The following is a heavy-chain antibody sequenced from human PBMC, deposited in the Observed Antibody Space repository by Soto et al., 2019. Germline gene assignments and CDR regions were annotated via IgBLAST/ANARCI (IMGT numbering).Heavy chain of an antibody. CDR1: GGTFSSYA. V-gene: IGHV1-69*01. CDR3: ARYYGSSWYEGGYNWFDP. Sequence: QVQLVQSGAEVKKPGSSVKVSCKASGGTFSSYAISWVRQAPGQGLEWMGGIIPIFGTANYAQKFQGRVTITADESTSTAYMELSSLRSEDTAVYYCARYYGSSWYEGGYNWFDPWGQGTLGTVSS. D-gene: IGHD6-13*01. J-gene: IGHJ5*02. CDR2: IIPIFGTA.